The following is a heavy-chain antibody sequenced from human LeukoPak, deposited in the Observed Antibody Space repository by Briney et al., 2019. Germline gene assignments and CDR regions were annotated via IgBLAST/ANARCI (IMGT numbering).Heavy chain of an antibody. Sequence: ASVRVSCKASGYTFTSYYMHWVRQAPGQGHEWMGIINPSGGSTSYAQKFQGRVTMTRDMSTSTVYMELSSLRSEDTAVYYCARDPGIAAAGPEGDYWGQGTLVTVSS. D-gene: IGHD6-13*01. CDR3: ARDPGIAAAGPEGDY. CDR1: GYTFTSYY. CDR2: INPSGGST. V-gene: IGHV1-46*01. J-gene: IGHJ4*02.